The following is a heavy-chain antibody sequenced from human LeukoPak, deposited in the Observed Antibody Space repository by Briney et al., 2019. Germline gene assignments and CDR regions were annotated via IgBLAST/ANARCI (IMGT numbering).Heavy chain of an antibody. Sequence: ESLCLSRAFYGGSFTGYYSSWIREPTGHGLERNGVLIPSGRTNYNPSLKSRVTISIDTSKNQFSLRLSSVTAADTAVYYCARVTVRPYDSGSYPTTYFDYWGQGTLVTVSS. D-gene: IGHD3-10*01. CDR1: GGSFTGYY. CDR2: LIPSGRT. J-gene: IGHJ4*02. CDR3: ARVTVRPYDSGSYPTTYFDY. V-gene: IGHV4-34*12.